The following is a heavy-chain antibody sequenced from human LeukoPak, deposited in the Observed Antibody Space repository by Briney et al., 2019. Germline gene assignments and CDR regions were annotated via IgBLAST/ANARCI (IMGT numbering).Heavy chain of an antibody. CDR1: GYTFTSYD. J-gene: IGHJ6*02. V-gene: IGHV1-8*01. Sequence: ASVKVSCKASGYTFTSYDINWVRQAPGQGLEWMGWMNPNSGNTGYAQKFQGRVTMTRNTSISTAYMELSSLRSEDTAVYYCARVLSAAGNYGMDVWGQGTTVTVSS. D-gene: IGHD6-13*01. CDR2: MNPNSGNT. CDR3: ARVLSAAGNYGMDV.